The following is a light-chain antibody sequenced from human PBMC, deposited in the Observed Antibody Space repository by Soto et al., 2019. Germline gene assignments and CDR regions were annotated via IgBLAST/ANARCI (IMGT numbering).Light chain of an antibody. CDR2: AVS. Sequence: EIVLTQSPGTLSLSPGERATLSCRASQSVSSGHLAWYQQKPGQAPRLLIYAVSSRSTGIPDRFSGSGSGTDFTLTISRLEPEGFAVYYCQQYGSSPPYTFGQGTKLEIK. J-gene: IGKJ2*01. V-gene: IGKV3-20*01. CDR1: QSVSSGH. CDR3: QQYGSSPPYT.